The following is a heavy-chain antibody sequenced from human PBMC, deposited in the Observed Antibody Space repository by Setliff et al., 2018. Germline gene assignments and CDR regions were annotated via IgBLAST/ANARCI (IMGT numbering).Heavy chain of an antibody. CDR1: GGTFSSYG. V-gene: IGHV1-69*05. CDR2: IMAIFGPA. D-gene: IGHD2-2*01. CDR3: ARRDQAGFFDY. Sequence: SVKVSCKASGGTFSSYGIAWVRQAPGQGLEWMGGIMAIFGPANYAQMFQGRVTITTDESTSTSYMELSSLRSEDTALYYCARRDQAGFFDYWGQGTLVT. J-gene: IGHJ4*02.